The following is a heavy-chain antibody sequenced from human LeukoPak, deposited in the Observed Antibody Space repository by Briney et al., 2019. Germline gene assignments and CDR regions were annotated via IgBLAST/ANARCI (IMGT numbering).Heavy chain of an antibody. V-gene: IGHV5-51*01. Sequence: GGSLQISCKGSGYSFTSYWIGWVRQMPGKGLEWMGIIYPGDSDTRYTPSLPRHLPLSAHNSIRTAYLQWSNLKASDTAMHYCAGQLRGYCSSTSCYMAEAFDIWGQGTMVTVSS. CDR3: AGQLRGYCSSTSCYMAEAFDI. D-gene: IGHD2-2*02. J-gene: IGHJ3*02. CDR2: IYPGDSDT. CDR1: GYSFTSYW.